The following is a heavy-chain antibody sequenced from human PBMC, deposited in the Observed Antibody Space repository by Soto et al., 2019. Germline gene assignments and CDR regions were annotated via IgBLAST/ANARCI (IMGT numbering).Heavy chain of an antibody. Sequence: PSETLSLTCNVSGGSISNYYWSWIRQPPGKGLEWIGYIFYSGSTNYNPSLNSRVTISVDTSKNQFSLKLTSVTAADTAVYYCARDKITGLFDYWGQGTLVTVS. CDR2: IFYSGST. D-gene: IGHD2-8*02. V-gene: IGHV4-59*12. J-gene: IGHJ4*02. CDR1: GGSISNYY. CDR3: ARDKITGLFDY.